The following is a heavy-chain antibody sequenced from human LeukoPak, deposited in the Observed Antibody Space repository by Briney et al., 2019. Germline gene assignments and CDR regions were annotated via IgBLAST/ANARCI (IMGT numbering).Heavy chain of an antibody. CDR1: GGSFSGCY. V-gene: IGHV4-34*01. D-gene: IGHD6-19*01. J-gene: IGHJ4*02. CDR2: INHSGST. Sequence: SETLSLTCAVYGGSFSGCYWSWIRQPPGKGLEWIGEINHSGSTNYNPSLKSRVTISVDTSKNQFSLKLSSVTAADTAVYYCASVNGAVANYWGQGTLVTVSS. CDR3: ASVNGAVANY.